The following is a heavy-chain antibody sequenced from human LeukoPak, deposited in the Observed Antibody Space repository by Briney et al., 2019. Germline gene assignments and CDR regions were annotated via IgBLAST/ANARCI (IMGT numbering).Heavy chain of an antibody. D-gene: IGHD1-26*01. Sequence: SETLSLTCTVSGGSISSCYWSWIRQPPGKGLEWIGYIYYGGSTNYNPSLKSRVTISVDTSKNQFSLKLSSVTAADTAVYYCARHLHDAGSYSDAFDIWGQGTMVTVSS. CDR3: ARHLHDAGSYSDAFDI. CDR2: IYYGGST. CDR1: GGSISSCY. J-gene: IGHJ3*02. V-gene: IGHV4-59*08.